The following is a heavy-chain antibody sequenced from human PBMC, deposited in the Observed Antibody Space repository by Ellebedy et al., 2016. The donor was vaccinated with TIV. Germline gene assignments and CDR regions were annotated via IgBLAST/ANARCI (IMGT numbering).Heavy chain of an antibody. V-gene: IGHV3-11*06. CDR3: VPVGPTVVTPKNFDY. J-gene: IGHJ4*02. Sequence: GGSLRLSCAASGFTFSDYYMSWIRQAPGKGLEWVSYISSSSSYTNYADSVKGRFTISRDNAKNSLYLQMNSLRAEDTAVYYCVPVGPTVVTPKNFDYWGQGTLVTVSS. D-gene: IGHD4-23*01. CDR2: ISSSSSYT. CDR1: GFTFSDYY.